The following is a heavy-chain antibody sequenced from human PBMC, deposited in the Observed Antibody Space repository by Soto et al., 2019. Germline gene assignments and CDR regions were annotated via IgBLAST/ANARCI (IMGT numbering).Heavy chain of an antibody. V-gene: IGHV3-66*01. CDR2: IYSGGST. CDR3: ASDFFYHGSGTMGGYFAY. CDR1: GVTVSSNY. J-gene: IGHJ4*02. D-gene: IGHD3-10*01. Sequence: EVQLVESGGGLVQPGGSLRLSCAASGVTVSSNYMSWVRQAPGKGLEWVSVIYSGGSTYYADSVKGRFIISRDNSKNTRSLQRNSLRAEDRAVYYCASDFFYHGSGTMGGYFAYWGQGTLVTVSS.